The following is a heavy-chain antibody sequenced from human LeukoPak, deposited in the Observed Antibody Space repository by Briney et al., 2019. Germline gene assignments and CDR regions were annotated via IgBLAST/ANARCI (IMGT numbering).Heavy chain of an antibody. CDR2: IYYSGST. V-gene: IGHV4-59*01. CDR1: GGSISSYY. D-gene: IGHD6-6*01. CDR3: AREPESIGAFDI. Sequence: SETLSLTCTVSGGSISSYYWSWIRQPPGKGLEWIGYIYYSGSTNYNPSLKSRVTISVDTSKNQFSLKLSSVTAADTAVYYCAREPESIGAFDIWGQGTMVTVSS. J-gene: IGHJ3*02.